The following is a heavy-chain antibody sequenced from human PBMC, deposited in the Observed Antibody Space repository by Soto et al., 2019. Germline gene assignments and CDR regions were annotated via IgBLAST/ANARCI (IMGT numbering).Heavy chain of an antibody. Sequence: GESLKISCQGSGYSFTNYWISWVRQMPGKGLEWMGKIDPSDSYSNYSPSFQGHVTISADKSISTAYLQWSSLQASDTAMYYCARLGSGWPLGAFDIWGQGXVVTVSS. CDR3: ARLGSGWPLGAFDI. V-gene: IGHV5-10-1*01. CDR1: GYSFTNYW. D-gene: IGHD6-19*01. CDR2: IDPSDSYS. J-gene: IGHJ3*02.